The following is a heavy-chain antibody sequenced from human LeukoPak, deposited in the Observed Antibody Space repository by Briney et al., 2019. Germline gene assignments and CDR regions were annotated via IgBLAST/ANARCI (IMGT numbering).Heavy chain of an antibody. CDR1: GFTVSSNY. CDR3: ARDSPPDY. V-gene: IGHV3-48*01. CDR2: ISSSSSTI. Sequence: PGGSLRLSCAASGFTVSSNYMNWVRQAPGKGLEWVSYISSSSSTIYYADSVKGRFTISRDNAKNSLFVQMNSLRAEDTAIYYCARDSPPDYWGQGTLVTVSS. J-gene: IGHJ4*02.